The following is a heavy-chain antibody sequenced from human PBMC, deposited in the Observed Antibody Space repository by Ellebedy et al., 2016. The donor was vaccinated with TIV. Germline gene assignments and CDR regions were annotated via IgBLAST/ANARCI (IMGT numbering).Heavy chain of an antibody. J-gene: IGHJ5*02. CDR2: ISSSSSYI. V-gene: IGHV3-21*01. Sequence: PGGSLRLSCAASGFTFSRYSMNWVRQAPGKGLEWVSSISSSSSYIYYADSVKGRFTISRGNAKNSLYLQMNSLRAEDTAVYYCAKNYYGSGRPNWFDPWGQGTLVTVSS. CDR3: AKNYYGSGRPNWFDP. D-gene: IGHD3-10*01. CDR1: GFTFSRYS.